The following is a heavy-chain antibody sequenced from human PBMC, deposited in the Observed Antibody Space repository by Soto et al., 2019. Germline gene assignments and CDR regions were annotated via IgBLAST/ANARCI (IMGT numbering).Heavy chain of an antibody. V-gene: IGHV4-34*01. Sequence: PSETLSLTCAVYGGSFSGYYWSWIRQPPGKGLEWIGEINHSGSTNYNPSLKSRVTISVDTSKNQFSLKLSSVTAADTAVYYCARVEPLVRGLRWFDPWAQGTLVTVSS. CDR3: ARVEPLVRGLRWFDP. CDR1: GGSFSGYY. D-gene: IGHD3-10*01. CDR2: INHSGST. J-gene: IGHJ5*02.